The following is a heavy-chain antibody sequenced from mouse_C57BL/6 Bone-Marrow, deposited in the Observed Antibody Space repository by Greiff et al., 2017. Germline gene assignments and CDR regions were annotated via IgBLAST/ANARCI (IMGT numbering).Heavy chain of an antibody. V-gene: IGHV3-6*01. CDR2: ISYDGSN. D-gene: IGHD4-1*01. J-gene: IGHJ3*01. CDR1: GYSITSGYY. CDR3: AKLGRFAY. Sequence: EVHLVESGPGLVKPSQSLSLTCSVTGYSITSGYYWNWIRQFPGNKLEWMGYISYDGSNNYNPSLKNRISITRDTSKSQFFLKLNSVTTEDTATYYCAKLGRFAYWGQGTLVTVSA.